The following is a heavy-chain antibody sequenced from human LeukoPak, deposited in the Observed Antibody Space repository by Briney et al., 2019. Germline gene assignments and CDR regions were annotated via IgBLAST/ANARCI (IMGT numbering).Heavy chain of an antibody. J-gene: IGHJ4*02. Sequence: PGGSLRLSCAASGFTFSTYGFHWVRQAPGKGLEWVAFIRYDGSNKYYVDSVRGRFTISRDNSKNTLYLQMNSLRNEDTAVYYCARVEDYDILTGFDYWGQGTLVTVSS. CDR2: IRYDGSNK. D-gene: IGHD3-9*01. CDR3: ARVEDYDILTGFDY. V-gene: IGHV3-30*02. CDR1: GFTFSTYG.